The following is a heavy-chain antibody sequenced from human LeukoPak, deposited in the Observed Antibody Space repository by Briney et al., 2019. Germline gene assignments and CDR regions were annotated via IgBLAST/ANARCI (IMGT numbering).Heavy chain of an antibody. V-gene: IGHV4-39*01. CDR1: RGSTTVSSYY. Sequence: PESLSLTCTLSRGSTTVSSYYWGWIRHPPGKGREWIGSIYYSGSTYYSPSLKSRVTISVDTSQNQFSLKLSSVTAADTAVYYCARSGGYGLFDYWGQGILVTVSS. CDR2: IYYSGST. D-gene: IGHD6-25*01. CDR3: ARSGGYGLFDY. J-gene: IGHJ4*02.